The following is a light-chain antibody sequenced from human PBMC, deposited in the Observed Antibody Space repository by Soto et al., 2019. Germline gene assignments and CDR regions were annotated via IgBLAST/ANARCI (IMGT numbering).Light chain of an antibody. V-gene: IGKV3-15*01. Sequence: EIVMTQSPATLSVSPGERATLSCRVSQSLNNKLAWYQQKPGQAPRLLIYGASTRATGIPARFSGSGSGTEFTLTISSLQSEDFAVYYCQQYNKWPPYTFGQGTKLEIK. CDR2: GAS. CDR1: QSLNNK. J-gene: IGKJ2*01. CDR3: QQYNKWPPYT.